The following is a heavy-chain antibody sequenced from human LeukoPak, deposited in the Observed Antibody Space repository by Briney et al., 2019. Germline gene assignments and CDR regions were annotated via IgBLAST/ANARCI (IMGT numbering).Heavy chain of an antibody. CDR3: ARVWRLVRDY. Sequence: GGSLRLSCAASGFTFSSYAMSWVRQAPGKGLEWVANIKQDGSEKYYVDSVKGRFTISRDNAKNSLYLQMNSLRAEDTAVYYCARVWRLVRDYWGQGTLVTVSS. CDR1: GFTFSSYA. J-gene: IGHJ4*02. V-gene: IGHV3-7*01. CDR2: IKQDGSEK. D-gene: IGHD6-19*01.